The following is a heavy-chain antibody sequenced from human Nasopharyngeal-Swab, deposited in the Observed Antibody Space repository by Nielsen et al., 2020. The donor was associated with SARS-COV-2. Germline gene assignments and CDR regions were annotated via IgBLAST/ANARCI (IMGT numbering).Heavy chain of an antibody. CDR1: GYTFTSYG. CDR2: ISAYNGNT. J-gene: IGHJ5*02. D-gene: IGHD2-2*01. CDR3: ARDAIGYCSSTSCFLYNWFDT. Sequence: ASVKVSCKASGYTFTSYGISWVRQAPGQGLEWMGWISAYNGNTNYAQKLQGRVTMTTDTSTSTAYMELRSLRSDDTAVYYCARDAIGYCSSTSCFLYNWFDTWGQGTLVTVSS. V-gene: IGHV1-18*01.